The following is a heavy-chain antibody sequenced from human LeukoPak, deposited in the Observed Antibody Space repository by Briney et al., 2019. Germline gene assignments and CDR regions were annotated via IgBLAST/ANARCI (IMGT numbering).Heavy chain of an antibody. CDR3: ARWYYDSSGYRYFDY. J-gene: IGHJ4*02. Sequence: PSETLSLTCTVSGVSISSYYWTWLRQPPGKGLEWIGNIDYSGNTKYNPSLKSRVTISVDTSKNQFSLKLSSVTAADTAVFFCARWYYDSSGYRYFDYWGQGTLVTVSS. V-gene: IGHV4-59*01. D-gene: IGHD3-22*01. CDR2: IDYSGNT. CDR1: GVSISSYY.